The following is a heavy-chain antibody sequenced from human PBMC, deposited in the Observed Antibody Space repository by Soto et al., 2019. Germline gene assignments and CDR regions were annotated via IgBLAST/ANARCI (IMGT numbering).Heavy chain of an antibody. V-gene: IGHV1-8*01. CDR2: MNPNSGNT. J-gene: IGHJ3*02. Sequence: ASVNVSCKASGYTFTSYDINWVRQATGQGLEWMGWMNPNSGNTGYAQKFQGRVTMTRNTSISTDYMELSSLRSEDTAVYYCARGIGGYFDWLHLDAFDIWGQGTMVTVSS. D-gene: IGHD3-9*01. CDR1: GYTFTSYD. CDR3: ARGIGGYFDWLHLDAFDI.